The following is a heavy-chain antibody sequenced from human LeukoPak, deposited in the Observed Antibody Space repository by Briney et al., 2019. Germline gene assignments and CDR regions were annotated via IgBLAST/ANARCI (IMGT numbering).Heavy chain of an antibody. CDR1: GGSFSGYY. D-gene: IGHD3-16*01. J-gene: IGHJ5*02. V-gene: IGHV4-34*01. CDR2: INHSGST. CDR3: ARHGVRVRFDP. Sequence: SETLSLTCAVYGGSFSGYYWSWIRQPPGKGLEWIGEINHSGSTNYNPSLKSRVTISVDTSKNQFSLKLSSVTAADTAVYYCARHGVRVRFDPWGQGTLVTVSS.